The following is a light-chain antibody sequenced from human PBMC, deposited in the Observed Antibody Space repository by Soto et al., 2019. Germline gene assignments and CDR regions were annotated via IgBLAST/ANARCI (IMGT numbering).Light chain of an antibody. V-gene: IGKV3-20*01. CDR1: QSVSSSY. J-gene: IGKJ1*01. CDR3: QQYGSSRT. Sequence: EIVLTQYTGTLSLSPGERATLSCRASQSVSSSYLAWYQQKPGQAPRLLIYGASSRATGIPDRFSGSGSGTDFTLTISRLEPEDFAVYYCQQYGSSRTFGQGTKAAIK. CDR2: GAS.